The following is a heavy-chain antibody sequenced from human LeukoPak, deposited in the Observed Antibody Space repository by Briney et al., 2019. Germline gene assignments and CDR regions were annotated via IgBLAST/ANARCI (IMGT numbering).Heavy chain of an antibody. CDR1: GFTFSNYM. Sequence: GGALRLSCAASGFTFSNYMMHWVRQAPGKGLVWVSRIKSDGITITYADSVKGRFTISRDNAKNALYLQMNSLRAEDTAVYYCLRDLNWSLDQWGQGTLVTVSS. V-gene: IGHV3-74*01. CDR2: IKSDGITI. D-gene: IGHD1-20*01. CDR3: LRDLNWSLDQ. J-gene: IGHJ4*02.